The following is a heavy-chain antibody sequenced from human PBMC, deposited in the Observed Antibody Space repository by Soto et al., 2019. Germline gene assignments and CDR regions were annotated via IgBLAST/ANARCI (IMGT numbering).Heavy chain of an antibody. J-gene: IGHJ5*02. CDR3: ARAYSNYVRGWFDP. CDR2: ISSSDSTI. V-gene: IGHV3-11*01. Sequence: QVQLVESGGGLVKPGGSLRLSCAASGFTFSDYYMSWIRQAPGKGLEWVSYISSSDSTIYYADSVKGRFTISRDNAKSSLCLKMNSLRAEDTAVYYCARAYSNYVRGWFDPWGQGTLVTVSS. CDR1: GFTFSDYY. D-gene: IGHD4-4*01.